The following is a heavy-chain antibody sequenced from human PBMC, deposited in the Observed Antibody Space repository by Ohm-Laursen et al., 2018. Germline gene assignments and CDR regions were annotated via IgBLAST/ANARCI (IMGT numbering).Heavy chain of an antibody. V-gene: IGHV4-34*01. J-gene: IGHJ4*02. D-gene: IGHD3-10*01. CDR1: GGSFSAYY. CDR3: ASSPGMIRGAPAY. Sequence: SETLSLTWAVYGGSFSAYYWTWIRQPPGKGLEWIGEISHTGSTNYNPSLKSRVTISVDTSKNQFSLKVTSVTAADTAVYYCASSPGMIRGAPAYWGQGTLVTVSS. CDR2: ISHTGST.